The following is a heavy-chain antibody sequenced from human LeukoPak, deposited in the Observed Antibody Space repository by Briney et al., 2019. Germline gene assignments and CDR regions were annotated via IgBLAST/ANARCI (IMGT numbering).Heavy chain of an antibody. V-gene: IGHV1-69*13. CDR2: IIPIFGTA. CDR3: AREGITGTPWTG. J-gene: IGHJ4*02. D-gene: IGHD1-20*01. Sequence: SVKVSCKASGGTFSSYAISWVRQAPGQGLERMGGIIPIFGTANYAQKFQGRVTITADESTSTAYMELSSLRSEDTAVYYCAREGITGTPWTGWGQGTLVTVSS. CDR1: GGTFSSYA.